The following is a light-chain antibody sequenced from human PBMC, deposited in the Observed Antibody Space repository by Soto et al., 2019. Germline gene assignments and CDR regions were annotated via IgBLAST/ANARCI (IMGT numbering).Light chain of an antibody. CDR3: QQYDNLRRTLT. Sequence: DIQMTQSPSSLSASVGDRVTITCQASQDISNYLNWYQQKPGKAPKLLIYDASNLETGVPSRFSGSGSGTDCTFTITSLQLEDIAPYYCQQYDNLRRTLTFGGGTKVEIK. CDR2: DAS. V-gene: IGKV1-33*01. J-gene: IGKJ4*01. CDR1: QDISNY.